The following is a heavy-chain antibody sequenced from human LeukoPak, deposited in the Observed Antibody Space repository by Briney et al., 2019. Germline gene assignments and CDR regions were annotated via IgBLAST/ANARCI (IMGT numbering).Heavy chain of an antibody. CDR2: ISHSGNT. Sequence: PSETLSLTCAVSGGSISSGNWWSWARQPPGKGLEWIGEISHSGNTKYNPSLKGRVIISMDKSKNQFSLEVNSVTAADTAVYYCARSAGYWSLDYWGQGTLVTVSS. D-gene: IGHD2-15*01. J-gene: IGHJ4*02. CDR1: GGSISSGNW. V-gene: IGHV4-4*02. CDR3: ARSAGYWSLDY.